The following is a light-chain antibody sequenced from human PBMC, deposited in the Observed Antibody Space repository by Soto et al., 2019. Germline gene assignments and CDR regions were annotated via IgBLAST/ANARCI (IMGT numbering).Light chain of an antibody. CDR2: DVS. Sequence: QSVLTQPASVSGSPGQSITISCTGTSSDVGGYNYVSWYQQHPGKAPKLMIYDVSNRPSGVSNRFSGSKSGNTASLTISGLQDEDEDDYYCNSYTSSSPVVFGGGTKLTVL. J-gene: IGLJ2*01. CDR1: SSDVGGYNY. CDR3: NSYTSSSPVV. V-gene: IGLV2-14*01.